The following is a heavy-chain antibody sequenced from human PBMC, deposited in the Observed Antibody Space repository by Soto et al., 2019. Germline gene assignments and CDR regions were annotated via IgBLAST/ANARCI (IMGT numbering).Heavy chain of an antibody. D-gene: IGHD4-17*01. CDR2: INAGNGNT. Sequence: QVQLVQSGAEVKKPGASVKVSCKASGYTFTSYAMHWVRQAPGQRLEWMGWINAGNGNTKYSQKFQGRVTITRDTSASTAYMDLSSLRSEDTAVYYCARGYGGYFHWFDLWGQGTLVTVSS. V-gene: IGHV1-3*01. CDR3: ARGYGGYFHWFDL. CDR1: GYTFTSYA. J-gene: IGHJ5*02.